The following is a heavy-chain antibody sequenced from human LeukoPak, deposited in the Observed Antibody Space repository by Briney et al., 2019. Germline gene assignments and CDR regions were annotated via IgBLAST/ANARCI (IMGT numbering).Heavy chain of an antibody. D-gene: IGHD6-19*01. CDR2: IWYDGSNK. CDR3: ARDELAVAKKGFLDS. V-gene: IGHV3-33*01. J-gene: IGHJ4*02. CDR1: GFTFSSYG. Sequence: GGSLRLSCEASGFTFSSYGIHWVRQAPGKGLEWVAVIWYDGSNKYYADSVKGRFTISRDNSKNTLYLQMNSLRAEDTAVYYCARDELAVAKKGFLDSWGQGTLVTVSS.